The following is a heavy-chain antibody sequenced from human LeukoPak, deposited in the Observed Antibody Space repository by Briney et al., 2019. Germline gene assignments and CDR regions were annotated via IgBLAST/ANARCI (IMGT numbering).Heavy chain of an antibody. CDR2: ISGYNGNT. CDR1: GYTFNTYG. Sequence: ASVKVSCKASGYTFNTYGITWVRQAPGQGLEWMGWISGYNGNTNYAQKLQGRVTMTTDTSTSTAYMELSRLRSDDTAVYYCARDLTTVTPNYYYYYMDVWGKGTTVTVSS. V-gene: IGHV1-18*01. CDR3: ARDLTTVTPNYYYYYMDV. J-gene: IGHJ6*03. D-gene: IGHD4-17*01.